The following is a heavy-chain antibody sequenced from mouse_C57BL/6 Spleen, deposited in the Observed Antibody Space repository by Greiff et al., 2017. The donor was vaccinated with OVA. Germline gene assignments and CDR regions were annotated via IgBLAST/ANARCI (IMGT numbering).Heavy chain of an antibody. CDR2: INPGSGGT. Sequence: VQGVESGAELVRPGTSVKVSCKASGYAFTNYLIEWVKQRPGQGLEWIGVINPGSGGTNYNEKFKGKATLTADKSSSTAYMQLSSLTSEDSAVYFCARGVTTVVAPGFAYWGQGTLVTVSA. D-gene: IGHD1-1*01. CDR3: ARGVTTVVAPGFAY. J-gene: IGHJ3*01. CDR1: GYAFTNYL. V-gene: IGHV1-54*01.